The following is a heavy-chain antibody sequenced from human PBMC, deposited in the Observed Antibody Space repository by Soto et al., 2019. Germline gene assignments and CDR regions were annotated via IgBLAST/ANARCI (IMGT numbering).Heavy chain of an antibody. D-gene: IGHD6-13*01. V-gene: IGHV1-18*01. CDR2: ISAYNGNT. CDR1: GYTFTSYG. CDR3: ASDSAAGGPFDY. J-gene: IGHJ4*02. Sequence: QVQLVQSGAEVKKPGASVKVSCKASGYTFTSYGISWVRQAPGQGLEWMGWISAYNGNTNYAQKLQGRVTMTTDTCTSTAYTERRRRRADDTAVYYCASDSAAGGPFDYWGQGTLVSVSS.